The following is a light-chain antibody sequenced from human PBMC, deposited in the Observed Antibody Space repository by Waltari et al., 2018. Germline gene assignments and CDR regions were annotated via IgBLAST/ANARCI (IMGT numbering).Light chain of an antibody. J-gene: IGKJ1*01. CDR1: QSVLYCSNNKNY. V-gene: IGKV4-1*01. CDR3: HQYYSART. CDR2: WAS. Sequence: DIVMTQSPDSLAVSLGERATINCKSSQSVLYCSNNKNYLAWYQQKPGQPPKLLISWASTREAGVPDRVSGSGSGTDFTLTISSLQAEDVAVYYCHQYYSARTFGQGTKVEIK.